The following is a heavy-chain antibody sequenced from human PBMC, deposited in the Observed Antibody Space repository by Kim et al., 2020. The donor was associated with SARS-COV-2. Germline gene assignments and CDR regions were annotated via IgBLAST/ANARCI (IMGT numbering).Heavy chain of an antibody. CDR2: INQGGSEK. CDR3: ARGRAVDY. Sequence: GGSLRLSCGASGFIFRNFWMSWVRQAPGKGPEWVANINQGGSEKNYVDSVKGRFTISRDDAKNSLYLQMNSLRADDTAVYFCARGRAVDYVGQGSLVTVS. CDR1: GFIFRNFW. J-gene: IGHJ4*02. V-gene: IGHV3-7*01.